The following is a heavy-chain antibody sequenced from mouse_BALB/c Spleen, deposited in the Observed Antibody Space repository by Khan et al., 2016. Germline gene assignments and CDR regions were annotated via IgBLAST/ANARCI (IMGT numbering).Heavy chain of an antibody. CDR3: ARDYYGSIFFDY. CDR1: GYSITSDYA. CDR2: ITYSGST. Sequence: QLQESGPGLVKPSQSLSLTCSVTGYSITSDYAWNWLRQFPGSKLEWMGYITYSGSTSYNPSLKSRISITRDTSKNQFFLQWNSVTTEDTATYYCARDYYGSIFFDYWGQGTLVTVSA. J-gene: IGHJ3*01. D-gene: IGHD1-1*01. V-gene: IGHV3-2*02.